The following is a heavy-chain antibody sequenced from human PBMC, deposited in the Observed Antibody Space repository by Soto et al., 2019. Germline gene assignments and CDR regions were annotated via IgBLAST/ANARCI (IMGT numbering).Heavy chain of an antibody. V-gene: IGHV3-53*01. D-gene: IGHD6-6*01. CDR3: ASIAARPD. CDR1: GFTVSSKY. J-gene: IGHJ4*02. Sequence: EVQLVESGGGLIHPGGSLRLSCAASGFTVSSKYMSWVRQAPGKGLEWVSVIYSGGSTYYADSVKGRFTSSRDNSKNTLYLQMNSLRAEDTAVYYCASIAARPDWGQGTLVTVSS. CDR2: IYSGGST.